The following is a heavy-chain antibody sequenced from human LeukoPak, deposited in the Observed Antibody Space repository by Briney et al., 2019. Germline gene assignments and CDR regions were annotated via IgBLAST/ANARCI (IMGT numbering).Heavy chain of an antibody. CDR3: ARDLDNGSGWPPVFDY. J-gene: IGHJ4*02. D-gene: IGHD6-19*01. V-gene: IGHV3-33*08. CDR1: GFTFSTYA. CDR2: IWYGGSNK. Sequence: GGSLRLSCAASGFTFSTYAMSWVRQAAGKGLEWVAVIWYGGSNKYYADSVKGRFTISRDNSKNTLYLQMNSLRAEDTAVYYCARDLDNGSGWPPVFDYWGQGTLVTVSS.